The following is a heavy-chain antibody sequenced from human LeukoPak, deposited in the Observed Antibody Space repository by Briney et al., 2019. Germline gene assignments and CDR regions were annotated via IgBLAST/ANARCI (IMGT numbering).Heavy chain of an antibody. J-gene: IGHJ6*03. D-gene: IGHD3-10*01. V-gene: IGHV1-46*01. Sequence: ASVKVSCKASGYTFTSYYMHWVRQAPGQGLEWMGIINPSGGSTSYAQKFQGRVTMTRDTSTSTVYMELSSLRSEDAAVYYCARGPRITMVRGGQWYYYMDVWGKGTTVTISS. CDR1: GYTFTSYY. CDR2: INPSGGST. CDR3: ARGPRITMVRGGQWYYYMDV.